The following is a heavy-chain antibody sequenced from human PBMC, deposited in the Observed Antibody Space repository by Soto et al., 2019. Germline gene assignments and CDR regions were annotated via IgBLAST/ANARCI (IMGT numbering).Heavy chain of an antibody. CDR3: ARGLVDVGGSMESYFDN. Sequence: PSGTLSLTCDLYGGSFSGFFWNWIRQTPGKGLEWLGEINRSGSANYNPSLRSRLTISLDTSKNQFSLKVNSVTAADTAVYYCARGLVDVGGSMESYFDNWGQGTQVTVSS. V-gene: IGHV4-34*01. CDR1: GGSFSGFF. CDR2: INRSGSA. J-gene: IGHJ4*02. D-gene: IGHD2-21*01.